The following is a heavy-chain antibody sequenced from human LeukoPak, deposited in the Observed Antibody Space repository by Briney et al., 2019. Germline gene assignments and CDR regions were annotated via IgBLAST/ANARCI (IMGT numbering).Heavy chain of an antibody. J-gene: IGHJ4*02. Sequence: TSSETLSLTCTVSGYSISSGYYWSWIRQPPGKGLEWIGYIYYSGSTNYNPSLKSRVTISIDTSKNQFSLKLSSVTAADTAVYYCARDGRFPPEVLPRYFDYWGQGTLVTVSS. V-gene: IGHV4-38-2*02. CDR3: ARDGRFPPEVLPRYFDY. D-gene: IGHD1-26*01. CDR2: IYYSGST. CDR1: GYSISSGYY.